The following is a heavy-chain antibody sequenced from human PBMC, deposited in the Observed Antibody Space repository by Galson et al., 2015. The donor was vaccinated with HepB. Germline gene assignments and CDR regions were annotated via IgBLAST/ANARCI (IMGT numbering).Heavy chain of an antibody. Sequence: SLRLSCAASGFTVSSNYMSWVRQAPGKGLEWVSVIYSGGSTYYAGSVKGRFTISRDNSKNTLYLQMNSLRAEDTAVYYCARDKVYYDSSGGQRQTDAFDIWGQGTMVTVSS. CDR3: ARDKVYYDSSGGQRQTDAFDI. D-gene: IGHD3-22*01. V-gene: IGHV3-66*01. J-gene: IGHJ3*02. CDR1: GFTVSSNY. CDR2: IYSGGST.